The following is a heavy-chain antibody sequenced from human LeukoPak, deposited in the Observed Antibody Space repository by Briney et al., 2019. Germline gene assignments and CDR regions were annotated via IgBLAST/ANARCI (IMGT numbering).Heavy chain of an antibody. CDR2: ISDSSDST. J-gene: IGHJ6*02. V-gene: IGHV3-23*01. CDR3: AKVPYSDYGSGRPPFMDV. Sequence: AGGSLRLSCAASGFTFSNYAMSWLRQAPGRGREGVATISDSSDSTYYADSVKGRFTISRDNPKKTLYLQMDSLRAEDTAIHYCAKVPYSDYGSGRPPFMDVWGQGTTVAVSS. CDR1: GFTFSNYA. D-gene: IGHD3-10*01.